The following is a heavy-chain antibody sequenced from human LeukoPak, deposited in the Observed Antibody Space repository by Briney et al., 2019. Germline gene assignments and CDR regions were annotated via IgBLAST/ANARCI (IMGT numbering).Heavy chain of an antibody. CDR1: GYSFTGYY. D-gene: IGHD3/OR15-3a*01. Sequence: GASVEVSCRASGYSFTGYYIHWVRQAPGQGPEWMGRIDPNSGGTNSAQKFQARVTLTRDTSIATVYMELSSLRSNDTAVYYCARDQARTTTWYLYMNYWGQGTLVTVSS. CDR2: IDPNSGGT. V-gene: IGHV1-2*06. J-gene: IGHJ4*02. CDR3: ARDQARTTTWYLYMNY.